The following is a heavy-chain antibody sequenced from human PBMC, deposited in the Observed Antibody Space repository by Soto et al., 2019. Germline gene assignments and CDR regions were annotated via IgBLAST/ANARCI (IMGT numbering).Heavy chain of an antibody. Sequence: GGSLRLSFAASGFSFDEYSMHWVRQAPGKGLEWVSIIDRDGDNTYYAYSVKGRFTISRDNSKNSLYLHMSSLRIEDTAFYYCVKVLTQSRSNDGLHXWGQVTLVTVSX. CDR2: IDRDGDNT. J-gene: IGHJ4*02. D-gene: IGHD1-1*01. V-gene: IGHV3-43*01. CDR3: VKVLTQSRSNDGLHX. CDR1: GFSFDEYS.